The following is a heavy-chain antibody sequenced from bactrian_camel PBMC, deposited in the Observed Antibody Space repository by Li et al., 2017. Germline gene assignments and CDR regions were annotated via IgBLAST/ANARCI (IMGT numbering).Heavy chain of an antibody. CDR1: GYTYNRYC. J-gene: IGHJ4*01. Sequence: HVQLVESGGGSVKAGGSLTLTCVASGYTYNRYCMGWFRLAPGKGLEWVSTINGMTGITYYADSVKGRFTISRGNAKNTLYLQMSSLKTEDTAVYYCATGRAPDLHPYGSGWSPFQYWGQGTQVTVS. V-gene: IGHV3S1*01. D-gene: IGHD6*01. CDR3: ATGRAPDLHPYGSGWSPFQY. CDR2: INGMTGIT.